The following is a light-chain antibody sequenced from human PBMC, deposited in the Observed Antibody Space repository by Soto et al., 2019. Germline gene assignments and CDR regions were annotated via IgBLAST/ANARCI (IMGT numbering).Light chain of an antibody. CDR3: SSYTSSSTLV. J-gene: IGLJ1*01. Sequence: QSALTRPASVSGSPGQSIAISCTGTSSDVGGYKYVSWYQQDPGKAPKLMIYDGSNRPSGVSNRFSGSKSGNTASLTISGLQAEDEADYYCSSYTSSSTLVFGTGHKVTVL. CDR2: DGS. V-gene: IGLV2-14*01. CDR1: SSDVGGYKY.